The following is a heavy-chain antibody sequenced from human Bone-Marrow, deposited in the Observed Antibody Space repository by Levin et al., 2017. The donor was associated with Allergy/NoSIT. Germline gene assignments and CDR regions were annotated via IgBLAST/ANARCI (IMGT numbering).Heavy chain of an antibody. Sequence: QAGGSLRLSCAASGFRFTDYDLYWVRQVPAKGLEWVAVISYDGVNTNYTDSVKGRFAVSRDKSTNTMYLQMNSLRVEDTAIYYCARDGGRGTARQYYFDHWGPGTAVTVSS. D-gene: IGHD1-26*01. J-gene: IGHJ4*02. CDR2: ISYDGVNT. V-gene: IGHV3-30*03. CDR1: GFRFTDYD. CDR3: ARDGGRGTARQYYFDH.